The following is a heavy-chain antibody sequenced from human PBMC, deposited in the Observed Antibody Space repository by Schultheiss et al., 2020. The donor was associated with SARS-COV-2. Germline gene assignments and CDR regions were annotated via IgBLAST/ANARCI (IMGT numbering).Heavy chain of an antibody. CDR2: INHSGST. D-gene: IGHD6-13*01. Sequence: SQTLSLTCAVYGGSFSGYYWSWIRQPPGKGLEWIGEINHSGSTNYNPSLKSRVTISIDTSTSQFSLTLTAVTAADTAIYYCARDPFKSSFDSWGQGSLVTVSS. CDR1: GGSFSGYY. J-gene: IGHJ4*02. V-gene: IGHV4-34*01. CDR3: ARDPFKSSFDS.